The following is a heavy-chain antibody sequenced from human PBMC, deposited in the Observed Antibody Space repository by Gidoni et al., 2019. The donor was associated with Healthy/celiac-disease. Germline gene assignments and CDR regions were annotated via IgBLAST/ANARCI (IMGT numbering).Heavy chain of an antibody. Sequence: QVQLVQSGAEVKKPGASVKVSCKASGYTFTSYAINWVRQATGQGLEWMGWMNPNSGNTGYAQKFQGRVTMTRNTSISTAYMELSSLRSEDTAVYYCASHIVLTRGTAYYYYGMDVWGQGTTVTVSS. CDR2: MNPNSGNT. CDR3: ASHIVLTRGTAYYYYGMDV. D-gene: IGHD2-8*01. V-gene: IGHV1-8*01. CDR1: GYTFTSYA. J-gene: IGHJ6*02.